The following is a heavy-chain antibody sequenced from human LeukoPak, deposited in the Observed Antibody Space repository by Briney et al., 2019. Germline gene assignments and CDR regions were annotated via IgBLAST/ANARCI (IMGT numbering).Heavy chain of an antibody. CDR2: ISSRGSTI. V-gene: IGHV3-48*03. CDR3: ARVSGSDSGFDY. D-gene: IGHD3-10*01. CDR1: GVTFSSYE. Sequence: GGSLRLSCAASGVTFSSYEMNWVRQAPGKGLEWLSYISSRGSTIYYADSVKGRFTISRDNAKNSLYLQMNGLRAEDTAVYYCARVSGSDSGFDYWGQGTLVTVSS. J-gene: IGHJ4*02.